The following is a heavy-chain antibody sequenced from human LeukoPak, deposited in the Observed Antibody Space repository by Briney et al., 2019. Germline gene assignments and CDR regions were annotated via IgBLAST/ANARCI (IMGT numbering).Heavy chain of an antibody. Sequence: GGSLRLSCAASGFTFSSYWMYWVRQAPGKGLVWVSRINSDGSDTSYADSVQGRFTISRDNAKNTLYLQMNSLRAEDTAVYCCASCVAVPGLPDYWGQGTLVTVSS. CDR2: INSDGSDT. D-gene: IGHD6-19*01. V-gene: IGHV3-74*01. J-gene: IGHJ4*02. CDR3: ASCVAVPGLPDY. CDR1: GFTFSSYW.